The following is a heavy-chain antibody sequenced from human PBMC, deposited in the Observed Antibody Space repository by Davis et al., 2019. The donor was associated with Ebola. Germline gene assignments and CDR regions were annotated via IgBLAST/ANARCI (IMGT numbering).Heavy chain of an antibody. CDR1: GGSINSHL. CDR2: VYYSGST. D-gene: IGHD1-1*01. Sequence: MPSETLTLSCTVSGGSINSHLWSWFSQSSGKGLEWIGYVYYSGSTDYNPSLKSRVTISVDTSKNQFSLKLTSVTAADTAVYYCARLDNSWGQGTLVTVSS. V-gene: IGHV4-59*08. J-gene: IGHJ1*01. CDR3: ARLDNS.